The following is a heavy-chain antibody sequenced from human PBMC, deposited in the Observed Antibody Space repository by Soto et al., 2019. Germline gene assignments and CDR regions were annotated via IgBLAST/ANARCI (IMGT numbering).Heavy chain of an antibody. Sequence: GGSLRLSCAASGFNFNIYAMSWVRQAPGRGLECVSGISGNGGVAYYADSVKGRFTISRDNSKNTLNLQMNGLRAEDTAVYFCARDDARHDVLTAFYFDQWGQGTPVTVSS. CDR1: GFNFNIYA. J-gene: IGHJ4*02. CDR2: ISGNGGVA. CDR3: ARDDARHDVLTAFYFDQ. V-gene: IGHV3-23*01. D-gene: IGHD3-9*01.